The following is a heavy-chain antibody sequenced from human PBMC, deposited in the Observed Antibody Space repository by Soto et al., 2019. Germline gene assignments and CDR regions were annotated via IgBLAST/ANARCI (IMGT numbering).Heavy chain of an antibody. CDR2: ISSSSSTI. J-gene: IGHJ2*01. Sequence: GGSLRLSCAASGFTFSSYSMNWVRQAPGKGLEWVSYISSSSSTIYYADSVKGRFTISRDNAKNSLYLQTNSLRDEDTAVYYCARVGLYGDFNWYFDLWGRGTLVTVSS. CDR3: ARVGLYGDFNWYFDL. CDR1: GFTFSSYS. V-gene: IGHV3-48*02. D-gene: IGHD4-17*01.